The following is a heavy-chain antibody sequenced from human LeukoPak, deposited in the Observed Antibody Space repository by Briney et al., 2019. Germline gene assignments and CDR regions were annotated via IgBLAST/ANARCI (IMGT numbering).Heavy chain of an antibody. CDR1: GGTFSSYA. CDR3: ARDPDYGDYRFDY. V-gene: IGHV1-69*06. CDR2: IIPIFGTA. D-gene: IGHD4-17*01. Sequence: SVKVSCKASGGTFSSYAISWVRQAPGQGLEWMGGIIPIFGTANYAQKFQGRVTITADKSTSTAYMELSSLRSEDTAVYYCARDPDYGDYRFDYWGQGTLVTVSS. J-gene: IGHJ4*02.